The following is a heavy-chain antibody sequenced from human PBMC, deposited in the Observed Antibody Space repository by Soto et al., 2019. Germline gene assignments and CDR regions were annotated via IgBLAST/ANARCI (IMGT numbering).Heavy chain of an antibody. V-gene: IGHV3-30*18. CDR3: AKDGADIVVVVAATSDYYYGMDV. D-gene: IGHD2-15*01. CDR2: ISYDGSNK. J-gene: IGHJ6*02. Sequence: GGSLRLSCAASGFTFSSYGMHWVRQAPGKGLEWVAVISYDGSNKYYADSVKGRFTISRDNSKNTLYLQMNSLRAEDTAVYYCAKDGADIVVVVAATSDYYYGMDVWGQGTTVTVSS. CDR1: GFTFSSYG.